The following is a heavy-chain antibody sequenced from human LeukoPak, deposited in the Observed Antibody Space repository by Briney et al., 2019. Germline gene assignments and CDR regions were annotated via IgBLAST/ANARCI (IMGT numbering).Heavy chain of an antibody. Sequence: QPGGSLRLSCAAPGFTFSSYWMSWVRQAPGKGLEWVANIKQDGNEKYYVDSVKGRFTISRDNAKNSLYLQMNSLRAEDTAVYYCARASAMVQDFGYWGQGTLVTVSS. CDR3: ARASAMVQDFGY. CDR2: IKQDGNEK. D-gene: IGHD5-18*01. CDR1: GFTFSSYW. J-gene: IGHJ4*02. V-gene: IGHV3-7*01.